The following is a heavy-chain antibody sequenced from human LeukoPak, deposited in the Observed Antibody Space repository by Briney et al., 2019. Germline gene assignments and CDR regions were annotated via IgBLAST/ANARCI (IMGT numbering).Heavy chain of an antibody. Sequence: GGSLRLSCAASGFTFSSYSMKWVRQAPGKGLEWVSYISSSNNYIYYTDSVKGRFTISRDNDKNSLYLQMNSLRAEDTAVYYCARGEYYYDSSGSSPLFDYWGQGTLVTVSS. D-gene: IGHD3-22*01. CDR3: ARGEYYYDSSGSSPLFDY. CDR2: ISSSNNYI. CDR1: GFTFSSYS. J-gene: IGHJ4*02. V-gene: IGHV3-21*01.